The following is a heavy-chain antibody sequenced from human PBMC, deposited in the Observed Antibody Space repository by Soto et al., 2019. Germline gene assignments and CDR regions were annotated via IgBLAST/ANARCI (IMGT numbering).Heavy chain of an antibody. CDR2: ISFDGQNK. D-gene: IGHD3-10*01. CDR1: GFSFRSYV. Sequence: QVQLVESGGGVVQPGRSLRLSCAASGFSFRSYVMHWVRQAPGNGLEWVAAISFDGQNKYYADSVKGRFTISRDDSTNSLFLEMTSLTPEDTAGYYCARDRGASTPTVYFYYYGMDVWGQGAAVAVSS. CDR3: ARDRGASTPTVYFYYYGMDV. V-gene: IGHV3-30*03. J-gene: IGHJ6*02.